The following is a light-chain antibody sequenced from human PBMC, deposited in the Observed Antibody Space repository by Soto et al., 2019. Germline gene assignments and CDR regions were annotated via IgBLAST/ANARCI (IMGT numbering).Light chain of an antibody. V-gene: IGLV2-14*01. CDR3: SSYTRRSPRV. Sequence: QSALTQPASVSGSPGQSITISCTGTSSDVGGYNYVSWYQQHPGKAPKLMIYEVSNRPSGVSNRFSGSKSGDTASLTISGLQAEDEDDYYSSSYTRRSPRVFGPGTQLHVL. J-gene: IGLJ1*01. CDR2: EVS. CDR1: SSDVGGYNY.